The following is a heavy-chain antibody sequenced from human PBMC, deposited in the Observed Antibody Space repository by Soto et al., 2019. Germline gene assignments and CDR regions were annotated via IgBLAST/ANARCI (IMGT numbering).Heavy chain of an antibody. Sequence: QVQLVESGGGVVQPGRSLRLSCAASGFTFSSYGMHWVRQAPGKGLEWVAVISYDGSNKYYADSVKGRFTISRDNSKNTLYLQMNSLRAEDTAVYYCAKDNAIGARIAAAGTQIGYWGQGTLVTVSS. CDR1: GFTFSSYG. D-gene: IGHD6-13*01. CDR3: AKDNAIGARIAAAGTQIGY. CDR2: ISYDGSNK. J-gene: IGHJ4*02. V-gene: IGHV3-30*18.